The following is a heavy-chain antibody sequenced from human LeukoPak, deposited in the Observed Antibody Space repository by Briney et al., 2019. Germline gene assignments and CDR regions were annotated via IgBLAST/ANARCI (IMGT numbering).Heavy chain of an antibody. V-gene: IGHV4-34*01. CDR3: ARNLYYGSGSLDFDP. D-gene: IGHD3-10*01. J-gene: IGHJ5*02. Sequence: SETLSLTCAVYGGSFSGYYWSWIRQPPGKGLEWIGEINHSGSTYYNPSLKSRVTISVDTSKNQFSLKLSSVTAADTAVYYCARNLYYGSGSLDFDPWGQGTLVTVSS. CDR1: GGSFSGYY. CDR2: INHSGST.